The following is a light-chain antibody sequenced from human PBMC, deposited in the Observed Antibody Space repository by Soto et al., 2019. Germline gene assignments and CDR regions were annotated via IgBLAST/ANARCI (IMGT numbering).Light chain of an antibody. J-gene: IGKJ4*01. CDR3: QPYNNWPLT. CDR2: GTS. Sequence: IVMTQSPATLSVSPGERASLSCKASHSISSNVAWYQQKPGQAPRLLIYGTSTRATGVPTRFSGSRSGAEFTLTINSLQSEDFAVYYCQPYNNWPLTFGGGTKVDIK. CDR1: HSISSN. V-gene: IGKV3-15*01.